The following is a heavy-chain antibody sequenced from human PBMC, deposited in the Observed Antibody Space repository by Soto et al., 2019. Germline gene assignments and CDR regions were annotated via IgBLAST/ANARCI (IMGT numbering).Heavy chain of an antibody. D-gene: IGHD5-12*01. CDR1: GFTVSSNY. J-gene: IGHJ4*02. V-gene: IGHV3-66*01. Sequence: PGGSLRLSCAASGFTVSSNYMSWVRQAPGKGLEWVSVIYSGGSTYYADSVKGRFTISRDNSKNTLYLQMNSLRAEDTAVYYCARGRGYSGYDSFPFDYWGQGTLVTVSS. CDR2: IYSGGST. CDR3: ARGRGYSGYDSFPFDY.